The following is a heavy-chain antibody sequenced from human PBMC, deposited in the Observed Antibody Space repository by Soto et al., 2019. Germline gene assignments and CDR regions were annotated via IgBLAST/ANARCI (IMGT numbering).Heavy chain of an antibody. Sequence: PSETLSLTCAVYGGSFSGYYWSWIRQPPGKGLEWIGEINHGGSTNYNPSLKSRVTISVDTSKNQFSLKLSSVTAADTAVYYCARVYGYSSSWYLYYFDYWGQGTLVTVSS. CDR3: ARVYGYSSSWYLYYFDY. CDR2: INHGGST. CDR1: GGSFSGYY. J-gene: IGHJ4*02. V-gene: IGHV4-34*01. D-gene: IGHD6-13*01.